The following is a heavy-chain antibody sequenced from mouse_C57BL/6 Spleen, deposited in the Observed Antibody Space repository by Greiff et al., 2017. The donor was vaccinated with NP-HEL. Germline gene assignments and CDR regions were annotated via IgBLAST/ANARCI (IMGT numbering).Heavy chain of an antibody. D-gene: IGHD3-3*01. Sequence: LVESGAELVKPGASVKISCKASGYAFSSYWMNWVKQRPGKGLEWIGQIYPGDGDTNYNGKFKGKATLTADKSSSTAYMQLSSLTSEDSAVYFCARKGVDYFDYWGQGTTLTVSS. J-gene: IGHJ2*01. CDR3: ARKGVDYFDY. CDR2: IYPGDGDT. V-gene: IGHV1-80*01. CDR1: GYAFSSYW.